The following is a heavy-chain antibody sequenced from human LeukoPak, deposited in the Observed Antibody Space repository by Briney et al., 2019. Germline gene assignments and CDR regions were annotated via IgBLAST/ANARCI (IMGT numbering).Heavy chain of an antibody. CDR1: GFTFSSYS. Sequence: GGSLRLSCAASGFTFSSYSMNWVRQAPGKGLEWVSYISSSSSTIYYADSVKGRFTISRDNAKNSLYLQMNSLRDEDTAVYYCARLDEYSSSSRYYGMDVWGQGTTVTVSS. CDR2: ISSSSSTI. V-gene: IGHV3-48*02. J-gene: IGHJ6*02. CDR3: ARLDEYSSSSRYYGMDV. D-gene: IGHD6-6*01.